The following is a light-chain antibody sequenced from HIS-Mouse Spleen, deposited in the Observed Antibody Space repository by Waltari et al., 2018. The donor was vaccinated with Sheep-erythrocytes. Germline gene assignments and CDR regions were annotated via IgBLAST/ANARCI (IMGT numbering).Light chain of an antibody. Sequence: AIQMTQSPSSLSASVGDRVTITCRASQGIRNDVGWYQQKPGKAPKLLIYAAYSLQSGVPSRFSGSGSGTDFTLTISSLQPEDFATYYCLQDYNYPWTFGQGTKVEIK. V-gene: IGKV1-6*01. J-gene: IGKJ1*01. CDR3: LQDYNYPWT. CDR1: QGIRND. CDR2: AAY.